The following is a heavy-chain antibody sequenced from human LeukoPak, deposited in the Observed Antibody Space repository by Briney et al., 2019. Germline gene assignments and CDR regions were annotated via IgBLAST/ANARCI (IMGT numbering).Heavy chain of an antibody. CDR2: MNPNSGNT. D-gene: IGHD3-10*01. V-gene: IGHV1-8*01. Sequence: ASVKVSCKASGYTFTNYDINWVRQATGQGLEWMGWMNPNSGNTGYAQKFQGRVTMTRNTSISTAYMELSSLRSEDTAVYYCARSEVLLWFGELWGQGTLVTVSS. J-gene: IGHJ1*01. CDR3: ARSEVLLWFGEL. CDR1: GYTFTNYD.